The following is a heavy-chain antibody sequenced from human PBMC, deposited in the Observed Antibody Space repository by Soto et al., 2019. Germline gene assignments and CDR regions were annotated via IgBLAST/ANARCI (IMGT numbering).Heavy chain of an antibody. CDR2: IYPGDSDT. CDR1: GYSFTSCW. J-gene: IGHJ6*02. Sequence: PGESLKISCKGSGYSFTSCWIGWVRQMPGKGLEWMGIIYPGDSDTRYSPSFQGQVTISADKSISAAYLQWSSLKASDTAMYYCARANGHYDILTGYYFDFYFGMDVWGQGTMVTVSS. V-gene: IGHV5-51*01. CDR3: ARANGHYDILTGYYFDFYFGMDV. D-gene: IGHD3-9*01.